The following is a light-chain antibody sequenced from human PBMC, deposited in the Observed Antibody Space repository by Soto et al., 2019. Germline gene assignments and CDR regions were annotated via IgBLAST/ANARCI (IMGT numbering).Light chain of an antibody. CDR1: SSDIGGYNY. Sequence: QSVLTQPASVSGSPGQSITISCPGTSSDIGGYNYVSWYQQHPGKAPKLMIYDVTNRPSGVSNRFSGSKSGNTASLTISGLQAEDEADYYCSSYTSSSTLGVFGTGTKVTV. V-gene: IGLV2-14*01. CDR2: DVT. J-gene: IGLJ1*01. CDR3: SSYTSSSTLGV.